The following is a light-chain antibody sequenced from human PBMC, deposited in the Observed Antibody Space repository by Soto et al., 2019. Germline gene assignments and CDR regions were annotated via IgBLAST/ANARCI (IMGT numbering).Light chain of an antibody. Sequence: EVVLTQSPGTLSLSPGERATLSCRASQTVSSAYLAWFQQKPGHAPRLLIYGASSRATGIPDRFSGAGSGTEFTLTISRVAPEDYAVYYCQQYNTSPWTFGQGTKVDI. V-gene: IGKV3-20*01. CDR2: GAS. CDR1: QTVSSAY. CDR3: QQYNTSPWT. J-gene: IGKJ1*01.